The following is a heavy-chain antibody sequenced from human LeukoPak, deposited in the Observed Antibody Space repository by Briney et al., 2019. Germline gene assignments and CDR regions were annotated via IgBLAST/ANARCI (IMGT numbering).Heavy chain of an antibody. D-gene: IGHD3-10*01. CDR1: GFTLSSYS. CDR3: ARGLEEGFGELTYNWFDP. CDR2: ISSSSSYI. J-gene: IGHJ5*02. V-gene: IGHV3-21*01. Sequence: GGSLRLSCAASGFTLSSYSMNWVRQAPGKGLEWGSSISSSSSYIYYADSVKGRFTISRDNAKNSLYLQMNSLRAEDTAVYYCARGLEEGFGELTYNWFDPWGQGTLVTVSS.